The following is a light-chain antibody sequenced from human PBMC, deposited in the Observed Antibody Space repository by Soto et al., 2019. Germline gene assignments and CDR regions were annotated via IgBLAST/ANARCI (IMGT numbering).Light chain of an antibody. J-gene: IGLJ2*01. V-gene: IGLV6-57*02. CDR2: EDN. CDR1: SGSIASNY. Sequence: NFMLTQPHSVSASPGKTVTISCTGSSGSIASNYVQWYQQRPGSAPTTVIYEDNQRPSGVLDRFSGSIDSSSNSASLTISGLKTEDVADYYCQSYDSSIVVFGGGTKLTVL. CDR3: QSYDSSIVV.